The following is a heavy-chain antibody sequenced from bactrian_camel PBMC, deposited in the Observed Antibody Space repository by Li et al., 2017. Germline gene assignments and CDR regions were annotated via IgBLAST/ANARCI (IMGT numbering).Heavy chain of an antibody. CDR2: VYTGDSGA. D-gene: IGHD8*01. J-gene: IGHJ4*01. V-gene: IGHV3S1*01. Sequence: HVQLVESGGESVQVGGTLTLSCEVSGYSDRGYCMGWFRQAPGKEREGVAAVYTGDSGAYYADSVKGRFTISQDDAKNTIYLQMNSLKPADSAMYYCAARPQFSCVSQTKATGPQWFDLWGQGTQVTVS. CDR3: AARPQFSCVSQTKATGPQWFDL. CDR1: GYSDRGYC.